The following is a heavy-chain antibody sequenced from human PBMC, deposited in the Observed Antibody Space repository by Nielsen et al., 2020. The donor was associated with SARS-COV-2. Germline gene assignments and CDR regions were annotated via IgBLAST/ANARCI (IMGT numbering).Heavy chain of an antibody. V-gene: IGHV4-31*03. J-gene: IGHJ4*02. Sequence: SETLSLTCTVSGGSISSGGYYWSWIRQHPGKGLGWIGYIYYSGSTYYNPSLKSRVTISVDTSKNQFSLKLSSVTAADTAVYYCARDGGETTSLDYWGQGTLVTVSS. CDR2: IYYSGST. D-gene: IGHD4-17*01. CDR3: ARDGGETTSLDY. CDR1: GGSISSGGYY.